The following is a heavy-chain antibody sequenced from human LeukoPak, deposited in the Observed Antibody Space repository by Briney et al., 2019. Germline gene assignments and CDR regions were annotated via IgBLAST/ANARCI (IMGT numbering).Heavy chain of an antibody. CDR1: GFTFSSYG. Sequence: GGSLRLSCSAPGFTFSSYGMNWVRQAPGKGLEWVANINQGGSEKYYVDSVKGRFSISRDNAKNSLYLQMSSLRAEDTAVYFCAYYDSSGYYYGRLRYWGQGTPVTVSS. CDR3: AYYDSSGYYYGRLRY. D-gene: IGHD3-22*01. CDR2: INQGGSEK. J-gene: IGHJ4*02. V-gene: IGHV3-7*03.